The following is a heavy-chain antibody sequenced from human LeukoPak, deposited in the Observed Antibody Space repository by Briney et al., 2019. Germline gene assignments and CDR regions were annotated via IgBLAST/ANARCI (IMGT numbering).Heavy chain of an antibody. V-gene: IGHV4-34*01. Sequence: SETLSLTCAVYGGSFSGYYWSWIRQPPGKGLEWIGEINHSGSTNYNPSLKSRVTISVDTSKNQFSLKLSTVTAADTAVYYCARASSPYYEFWSGYYTNWFDPWGQGTLVTVSS. D-gene: IGHD3-3*01. CDR3: ARASSPYYEFWSGYYTNWFDP. J-gene: IGHJ5*02. CDR1: GGSFSGYY. CDR2: INHSGST.